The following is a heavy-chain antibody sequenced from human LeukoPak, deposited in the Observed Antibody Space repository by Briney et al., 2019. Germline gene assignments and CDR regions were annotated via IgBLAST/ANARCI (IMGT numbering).Heavy chain of an antibody. CDR3: ARDGSGIAYYYYGMDV. D-gene: IGHD6-13*01. CDR1: GFTFSSYW. V-gene: IGHV3-7*01. Sequence: GSLRLSCAASGFTFSSYWMSWVRQAPGKGLEWVANIKQDGSEKYYVDSVKGRFTISRDNAKNSVYLQMNSLRAEDTAVYYCARDGSGIAYYYYGMDVWGQGTTVIVSS. J-gene: IGHJ6*02. CDR2: IKQDGSEK.